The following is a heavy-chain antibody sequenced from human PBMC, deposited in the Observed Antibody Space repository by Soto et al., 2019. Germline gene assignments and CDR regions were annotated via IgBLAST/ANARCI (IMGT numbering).Heavy chain of an antibody. Sequence: PSETLSLTCTASGGSISSGGYYWSWIRQHPGKGLEWIGYIYYSGSTYYNPSLKSRVTISVDTSKNQFSLKLSSVTAADTAVYYCARDRRYCSGGSCYSRDDDAFDIWGQGTMVTVSS. CDR3: ARDRRYCSGGSCYSRDDDAFDI. J-gene: IGHJ3*02. V-gene: IGHV4-31*03. CDR2: IYYSGST. CDR1: GGSISSGGYY. D-gene: IGHD2-15*01.